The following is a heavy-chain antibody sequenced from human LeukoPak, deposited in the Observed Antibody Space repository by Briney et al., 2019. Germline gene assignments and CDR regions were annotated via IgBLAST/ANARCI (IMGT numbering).Heavy chain of an antibody. CDR3: AKRGFVGSGLDAFDI. CDR1: GFTFNNYA. CDR2: ITGAGGST. J-gene: IGHJ3*02. D-gene: IGHD6-19*01. Sequence: GGSLRLSCAASGFTFNNYAMNWVRQPPGKGLEWVSTITGAGGSTYYADSVKGRFTISRDNTKNMLYLEMNILRAEDTAVYYCAKRGFVGSGLDAFDIWGQGTMVTVSS. V-gene: IGHV3-23*01.